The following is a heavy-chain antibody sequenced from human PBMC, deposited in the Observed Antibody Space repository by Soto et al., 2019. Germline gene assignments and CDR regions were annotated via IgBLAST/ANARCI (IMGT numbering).Heavy chain of an antibody. Sequence: QVQLQESGPGLVKPSETLSLTCTVSGGSVSSGSYYWSWIRQPPGKGLEWIGYIYYSGSTNYNPSLHSRVTISVDTSKNQFSLKLSSVTAADTAVYYRARAPLGGPVTLYYFDYWGQGTLVTVSS. CDR2: IYYSGST. D-gene: IGHD4-17*01. CDR1: GGSVSSGSYY. V-gene: IGHV4-61*01. CDR3: ARAPLGGPVTLYYFDY. J-gene: IGHJ4*02.